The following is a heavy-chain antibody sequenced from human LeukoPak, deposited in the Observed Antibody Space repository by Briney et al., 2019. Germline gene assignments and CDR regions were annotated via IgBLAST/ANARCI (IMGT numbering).Heavy chain of an antibody. D-gene: IGHD3-10*01. Sequence: GGSLRLSYAASGFTFSSDSMNWVRQAPGKGLEWVSVISGSGSSTDYADSMKGRFTVSRDNSKNTVYLQMNSLRVEDTAVYYCAKGNFGSGSYYNDGFDPWGQGTLVTVSS. CDR1: GFTFSSDS. CDR3: AKGNFGSGSYYNDGFDP. V-gene: IGHV3-23*01. J-gene: IGHJ5*02. CDR2: ISGSGSST.